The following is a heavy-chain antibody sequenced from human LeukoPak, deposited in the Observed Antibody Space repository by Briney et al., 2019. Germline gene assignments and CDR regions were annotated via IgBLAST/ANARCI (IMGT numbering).Heavy chain of an antibody. V-gene: IGHV3-23*01. CDR1: GFTFSSYA. CDR3: ASAWGRRYYYDSSGSQY. J-gene: IGHJ4*02. CDR2: ISGSGGGT. D-gene: IGHD3-22*01. Sequence: GGSLRLSCAASGFTFSSYAMSWVRQAPGKGLERVSAISGSGGGTYYADSVKGRFTISRDNSKNTLYLQMNSLRAEDTAVYYCASAWGRRYYYDSSGSQYWGQGTLVTVSS.